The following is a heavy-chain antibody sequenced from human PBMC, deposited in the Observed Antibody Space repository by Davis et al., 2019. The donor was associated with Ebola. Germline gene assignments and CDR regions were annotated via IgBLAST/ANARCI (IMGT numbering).Heavy chain of an antibody. V-gene: IGHV3-30-3*01. J-gene: IGHJ5*02. D-gene: IGHD1-26*01. CDR3: AREGISYSGSYYNWFDP. CDR2: ISYDGSNK. Sequence: PGGSLRLSCAASGFTFSSYAMHWVRQAPGKGLEWVAVISYDGSNKYYADSVKGRFTISRDNSKNTLYLQMNSLRAEDTAVYYCAREGISYSGSYYNWFDPWGQGTLVTVSS. CDR1: GFTFSSYA.